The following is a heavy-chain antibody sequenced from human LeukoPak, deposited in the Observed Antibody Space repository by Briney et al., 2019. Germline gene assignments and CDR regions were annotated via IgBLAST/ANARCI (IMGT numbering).Heavy chain of an antibody. CDR3: ARDRDDYYDSSGYYDAFDI. V-gene: IGHV3-30*02. Sequence: PGGSLRLSCAASGIPFTTSDMHWVRQAPGKGLEWVAFIRNDGSNTYYADSVKGRFTISRDTAKNSLYLQMNSLRAEDTAVYYCARDRDDYYDSSGYYDAFDIWDQGTMVTVSS. J-gene: IGHJ3*02. CDR2: IRNDGSNT. D-gene: IGHD3-22*01. CDR1: GIPFTTSD.